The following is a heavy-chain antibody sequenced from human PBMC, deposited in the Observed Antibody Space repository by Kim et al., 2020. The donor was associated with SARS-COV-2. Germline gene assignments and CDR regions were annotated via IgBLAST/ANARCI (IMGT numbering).Heavy chain of an antibody. D-gene: IGHD2-2*02. CDR1: GYTFSSYG. Sequence: ASVKVSCKASGYTFSSYGISWVRQAPGQGLEWMGWISTYNGNTNYAQNLQGRVTVTTDKSTSTAYMELRSLTSDDTAVYYCAREGYCSSSSCDNWFDPWG. V-gene: IGHV1-18*01. CDR3: AREGYCSSSSCDNWFDP. CDR2: ISTYNGNT. J-gene: IGHJ5*02.